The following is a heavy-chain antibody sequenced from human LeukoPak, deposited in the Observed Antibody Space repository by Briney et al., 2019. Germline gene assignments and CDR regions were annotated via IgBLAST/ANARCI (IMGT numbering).Heavy chain of an antibody. CDR3: AKDNHPSGWAALRFLEWPLEAFDI. CDR1: GFTFDDYA. CDR2: ISGDGGST. D-gene: IGHD3-3*01. J-gene: IGHJ3*02. Sequence: GGSLRLSCAASGFTFDDYAMHWVRQAPGKGLEWVSLISGDGGSTYYADSVKGRFTISRDNSKNSLYLQMNSLRTEDTALYYCAKDNHPSGWAALRFLEWPLEAFDIWGQGTMVTVSS. V-gene: IGHV3-43*02.